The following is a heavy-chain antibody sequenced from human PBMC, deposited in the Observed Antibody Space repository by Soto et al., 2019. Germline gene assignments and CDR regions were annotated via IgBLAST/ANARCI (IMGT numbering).Heavy chain of an antibody. CDR2: IYYSGST. Sequence: SETLSLTCTVAGGSISSSSYYWGWIRQPPGKGLEWIGSIYYSGSTYYNPSLKSRVTISVDTSKNQFSLKLSSVTAADTAVYYCARWFGELLFYYYYMDVWGKGTTVTVSS. J-gene: IGHJ6*03. V-gene: IGHV4-39*01. D-gene: IGHD3-10*01. CDR3: ARWFGELLFYYYYMDV. CDR1: GGSISSSSYY.